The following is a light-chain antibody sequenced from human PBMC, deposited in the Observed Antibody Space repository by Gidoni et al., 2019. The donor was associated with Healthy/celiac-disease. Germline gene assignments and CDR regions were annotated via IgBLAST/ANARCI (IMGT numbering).Light chain of an antibody. Sequence: DIVMTRSPDSLAGSRGERATIHCKSSQSVLYSANNKSYLAWYQQKPGQPPKLLIYWASTREPGVPDRFSGSGSGTDFTLTISSLQAEDVAVYYCQQYYSTPYTFGQGTKLEIK. CDR1: QSVLYSANNKSY. J-gene: IGKJ2*01. CDR2: WAS. CDR3: QQYYSTPYT. V-gene: IGKV4-1*01.